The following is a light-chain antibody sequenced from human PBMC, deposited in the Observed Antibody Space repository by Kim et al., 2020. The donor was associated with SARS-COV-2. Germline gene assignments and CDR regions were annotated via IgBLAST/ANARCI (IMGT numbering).Light chain of an antibody. CDR1: QSVSSSY. Sequence: EIVLTQSPGTLSLSPGERATLSCRASQSVSSSYLAWYQQKPGQAPGLLIYGASTRAGGTPNRFSGSGSGTDFTLTISRLEPEDIAVYCCQHYGTSPYGFGQGTKLEI. V-gene: IGKV3-20*01. CDR2: GAS. CDR3: QHYGTSPYG. J-gene: IGKJ2*03.